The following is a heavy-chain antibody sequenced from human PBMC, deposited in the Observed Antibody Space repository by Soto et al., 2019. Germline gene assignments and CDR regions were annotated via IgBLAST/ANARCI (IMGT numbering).Heavy chain of an antibody. J-gene: IGHJ5*02. CDR1: GGSISSYY. Sequence: SETLSLTCTVSGGSISSYYWSWIRQPTGKGLEWIGYIYYSGSTNYNPSLKSRVTISVDTSKNQFSLKLSSVTAADTAVYYCARAKAPLYSSSWYWFDPWGQGTLVTVSS. V-gene: IGHV4-59*08. CDR2: IYYSGST. CDR3: ARAKAPLYSSSWYWFDP. D-gene: IGHD6-13*01.